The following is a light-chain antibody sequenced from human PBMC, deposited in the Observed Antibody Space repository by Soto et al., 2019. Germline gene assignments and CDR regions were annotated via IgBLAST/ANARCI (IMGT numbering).Light chain of an antibody. CDR3: MSYTTTSSFV. J-gene: IGLJ1*01. CDR2: DVS. CDR1: RSDIGTYNY. V-gene: IGLV2-14*03. Sequence: QSALTQPASMSGSPGQSITISCTGTRSDIGTYNYLSWYQQHPGKAPRLVISDVSNRPSGVSNRFSGSKSGNTASLTITGLQSEDEADYYCMSYTTTSSFVFGSGTKV.